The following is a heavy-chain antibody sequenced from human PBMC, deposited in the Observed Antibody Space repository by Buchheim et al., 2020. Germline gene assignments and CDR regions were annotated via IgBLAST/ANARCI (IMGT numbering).Heavy chain of an antibody. V-gene: IGHV3-33*01. CDR1: GFTFSGYA. CDR3: ARDLLVWFRDGGSMYV. CDR2: IWFDGSRK. J-gene: IGHJ6*02. Sequence: QGQLVESGGGVVQPGGSLRLSCEASGFTFSGYAMHWARQPPGKGLEWVAVIWFDGSRKEYADYVKGRFDISRDDSKNKLHLQMNNLGAEDTAVYYCARDLLVWFRDGGSMYVWGQGTT. D-gene: IGHD3-10*01.